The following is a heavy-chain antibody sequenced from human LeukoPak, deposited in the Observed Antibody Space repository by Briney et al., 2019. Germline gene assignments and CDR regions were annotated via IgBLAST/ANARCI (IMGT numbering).Heavy chain of an antibody. J-gene: IGHJ4*02. D-gene: IGHD5-12*01. CDR1: GGSFSGYY. CDR3: ARYVDIVATTHFDY. CDR2: INHSGST. Sequence: SENLSPTCAVYGGSFSGYYWSWNRQPPGKGLEWIGEINHSGSTNYNPSLKSRVTISVDTSKNQFSLKLSSVTAADTAVYYCARYVDIVATTHFDYWGQGTLVTVSS. V-gene: IGHV4-34*01.